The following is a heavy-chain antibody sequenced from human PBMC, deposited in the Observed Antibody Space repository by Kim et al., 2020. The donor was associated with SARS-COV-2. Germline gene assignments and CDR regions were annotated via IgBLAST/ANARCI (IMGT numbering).Heavy chain of an antibody. CDR3: ARGLYSSGQSYFDY. CDR2: INHSGST. CDR1: GGSFSGYY. D-gene: IGHD6-19*01. Sequence: SETLSLTCAVYGGSFSGYYWSWIRQPPGKGLEWIGEINHSGSTNYNPSLKSRVTISVDTSKNQFSLKLSSVTAADTAVYYCARGLYSSGQSYFDYWGQGT. J-gene: IGHJ4*02. V-gene: IGHV4-34*01.